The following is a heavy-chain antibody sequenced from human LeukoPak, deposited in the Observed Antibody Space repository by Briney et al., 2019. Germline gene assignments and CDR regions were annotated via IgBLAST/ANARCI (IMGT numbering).Heavy chain of an antibody. D-gene: IGHD2-15*01. CDR3: ASYVVVVAAKGAFDI. V-gene: IGHV1-69*05. CDR2: IIPIFGTA. CDR1: GGTFSSYA. J-gene: IGHJ3*02. Sequence: SVKVSCKASGGTFSSYAISWVRQAPGQGLEWMGRIIPIFGTANYAQKFQGRVTITTDESTSTAYMELSSLRSEDTAVYHCASYVVVVAAKGAFDIWGQGTMDTVSS.